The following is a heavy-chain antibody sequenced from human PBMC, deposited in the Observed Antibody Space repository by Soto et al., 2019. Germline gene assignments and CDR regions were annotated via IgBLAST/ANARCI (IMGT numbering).Heavy chain of an antibody. D-gene: IGHD1-1*01. CDR1: AGSISSGCYY. Sequence: SQSRSLTCPVSAGSISSGCYYWNWIRQHAGNGLEWTGYIYYSGSTYYSPSLKSRVTISVDTSKNQFSLKLSSVTAADTAVYYCARASFEDGYNYVYFDYWGQGTLVTVSS. V-gene: IGHV4-31*03. CDR2: IYYSGST. CDR3: ARASFEDGYNYVYFDY. J-gene: IGHJ4*02.